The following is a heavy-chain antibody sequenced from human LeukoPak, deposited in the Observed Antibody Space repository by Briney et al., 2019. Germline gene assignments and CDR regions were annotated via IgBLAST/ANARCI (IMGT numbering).Heavy chain of an antibody. CDR1: GFTFSSYS. Sequence: PGGSLRLSCAASGFTFSSYSINWVRQAPGKGLEWVSYISSSSSTIYYADSVKGRFTISRDNAKNSLYLQMNSLRDEDTAVYYCARDGGSAAAGPTPFDYWGQGTLVTVSS. J-gene: IGHJ4*02. V-gene: IGHV3-48*02. CDR3: ARDGGSAAAGPTPFDY. CDR2: ISSSSSTI. D-gene: IGHD6-13*01.